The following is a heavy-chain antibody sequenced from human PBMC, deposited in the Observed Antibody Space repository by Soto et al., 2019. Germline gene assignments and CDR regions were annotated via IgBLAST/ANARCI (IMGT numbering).Heavy chain of an antibody. J-gene: IGHJ4*02. CDR2: IYYTEST. V-gene: IGHV4-59*01. CDR3: ARCGYSYGTGYYFDY. Sequence: SETLSLTCTVSGGSIGSYYWSWIRRPPGKGLEWIGFIYYTESTNYNPSLKSRVTISLDTSKNQFSLKLSSVTAADTAVYYCARCGYSYGTGYYFDYWGQGTLVTVSS. D-gene: IGHD5-18*01. CDR1: GGSIGSYY.